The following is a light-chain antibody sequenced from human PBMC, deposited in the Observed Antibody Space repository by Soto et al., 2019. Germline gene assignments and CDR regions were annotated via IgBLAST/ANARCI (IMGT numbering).Light chain of an antibody. Sequence: QSALTQPPSVSGSPGQSVAISCTGTSSDVGSYNRVSWYQQPPGTAPKVMIYEVSNRPSGVPDRFSGSKSGNTASLTISGLQAEDEADYYCSAYTSSSTYVFGTGTKVTVL. CDR1: SSDVGSYNR. V-gene: IGLV2-18*02. CDR3: SAYTSSSTYV. J-gene: IGLJ1*01. CDR2: EVS.